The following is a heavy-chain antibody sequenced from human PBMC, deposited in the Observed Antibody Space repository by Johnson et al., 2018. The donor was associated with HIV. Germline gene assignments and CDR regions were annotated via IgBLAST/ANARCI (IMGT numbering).Heavy chain of an antibody. CDR3: ARGASDDSSGYRILGYAFDI. J-gene: IGHJ3*02. V-gene: IGHV3-7*05. Sequence: VQLVESGGGLVQPGGSLRLSCAASGFSFSRYWMSWVRQAPGKGLEWVANIKQDGSEKYYVDSVKGRFTISRDNAKNSLYLQINSLRAEDTAVYYCARGASDDSSGYRILGYAFDIWGQGTMVTVSS. D-gene: IGHD3-22*01. CDR1: GFSFSRYW. CDR2: IKQDGSEK.